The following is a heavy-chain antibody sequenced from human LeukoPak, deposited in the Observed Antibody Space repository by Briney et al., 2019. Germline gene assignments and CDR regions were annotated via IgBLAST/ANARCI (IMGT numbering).Heavy chain of an antibody. CDR3: ARDTSYGDYVRNYYYGMDV. Sequence: SVKVSCKASGGTLSSYAISWVRQAPGQGLEWMGRIIPILGIANYAQKFQGRVTITADKSTSTAYMELSSLRSEDTAVYYCARDTSYGDYVRNYYYGMDVWGQGTTVTVSS. CDR2: IIPILGIA. D-gene: IGHD4-17*01. J-gene: IGHJ6*02. CDR1: GGTLSSYA. V-gene: IGHV1-69*04.